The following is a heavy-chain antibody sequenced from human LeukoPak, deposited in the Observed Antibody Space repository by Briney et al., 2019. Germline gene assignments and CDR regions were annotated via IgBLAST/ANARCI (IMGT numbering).Heavy chain of an antibody. CDR1: GYSFTSYW. J-gene: IGHJ6*01. CDR3: AKGGYKPYYYYGMDV. Sequence: PGESLKISCKGSGYSFTSYWIGWVRQMPGKSLEWMGIIYPGDSDTRYSPSFQGQVTISADKSISTAYLQWSSLKASDTAMYYCAKGGYKPYYYYGMDVWGQGTTVSVSS. CDR2: IYPGDSDT. D-gene: IGHD5-24*01. V-gene: IGHV5-51*01.